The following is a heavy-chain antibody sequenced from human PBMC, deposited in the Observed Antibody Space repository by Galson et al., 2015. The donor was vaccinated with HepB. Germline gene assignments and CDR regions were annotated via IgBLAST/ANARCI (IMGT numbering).Heavy chain of an antibody. CDR3: ACRRGDYLKPFDN. J-gene: IGHJ4*03. CDR2: ISPSSGST. V-gene: IGHV3-48*04. Sequence: SLRLSCAASTFIFSSYCMHWVRQAPGKGLECMSYISPSSGSTNYADSVQGRVTITRDNAKNSLYLQLNRLRVEDTAVYYCACRRGDYLKPFDNWGQGTMVTVSS. D-gene: IGHD4-17*01. CDR1: TFIFSSYC.